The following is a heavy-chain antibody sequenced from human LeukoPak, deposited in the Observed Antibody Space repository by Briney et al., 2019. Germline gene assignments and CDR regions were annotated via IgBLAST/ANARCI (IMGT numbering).Heavy chain of an antibody. Sequence: GGSLRLSCAASGFTFSIYSMSWVRQAPGKGLEWVSYISLSNSTIYYADSVKGRFTISRDNAKNSLYLQMNSLRDEDTAVYYCARDRFTMVRGVIDFWGQGTLVTVSS. J-gene: IGHJ4*02. CDR2: ISLSNSTI. D-gene: IGHD3-10*01. CDR1: GFTFSIYS. V-gene: IGHV3-48*02. CDR3: ARDRFTMVRGVIDF.